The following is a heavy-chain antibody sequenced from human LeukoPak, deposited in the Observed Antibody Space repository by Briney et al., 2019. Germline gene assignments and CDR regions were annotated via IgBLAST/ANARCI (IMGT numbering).Heavy chain of an antibody. D-gene: IGHD1-14*01. V-gene: IGHV3-33*01. CDR1: GFTFGGYG. CDR3: TRYNTDHFAY. J-gene: IGHJ4*02. CDR2: IAYDGRRA. Sequence: GGSLRLSCAGSGFTFGGYGMHWFRQTPGKGLEWVAVIAYDGRRAFYADSVKGRFTISRDKSKNTMSMQMDDLRAENTAVYSCTRYNTDHFAYSGQGTLVPVSA.